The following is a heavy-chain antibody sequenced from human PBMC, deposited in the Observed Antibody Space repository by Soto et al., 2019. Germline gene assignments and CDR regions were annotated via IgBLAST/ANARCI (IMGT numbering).Heavy chain of an antibody. CDR2: IRQGGGDK. V-gene: IGHV3-7*05. CDR3: ARHVPMTNYYYYYYMDV. J-gene: IGHJ6*03. D-gene: IGHD3-22*01. CDR1: RFTFSSYW. Sequence: GGSLRLSCAASRFTFSSYWMSWVRQAPGKGLEWVADIRQGGGDKYYADSVKGRFTISRDNSKNTLYLQMNSLRAEDTAVYYCARHVPMTNYYYYYYMDVWGKGTTVTVSS.